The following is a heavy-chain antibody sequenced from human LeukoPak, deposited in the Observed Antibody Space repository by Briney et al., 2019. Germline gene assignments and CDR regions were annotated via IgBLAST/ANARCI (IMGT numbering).Heavy chain of an antibody. V-gene: IGHV1-69*13. CDR1: GGPFSSYA. J-gene: IGHJ4*02. CDR3: AREDTAMVIPFDY. Sequence: SVKVSCKASGGPFSSYAISWVRQAPGQGLEWMGGIIPIFGTANYAQKFQGRVTITADESTSTAYMELSSLRSEDTAVYYCAREDTAMVIPFDYWGQGTLVTVSS. CDR2: IIPIFGTA. D-gene: IGHD5-18*01.